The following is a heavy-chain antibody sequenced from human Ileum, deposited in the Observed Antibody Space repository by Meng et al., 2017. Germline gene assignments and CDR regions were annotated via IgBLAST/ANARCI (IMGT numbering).Heavy chain of an antibody. V-gene: IGHV1-3*01. Sequence: QVQLVQSGAEGKKPGASVKASCKASGYTFINNALHWMRQAPGQSLEWVGGINAGIGDTKYSQNLQGRVTITRDTSASTTYMELRSLKSEDTATYYCARDRGATYSFDYWGQGTLVTVSS. J-gene: IGHJ4*02. D-gene: IGHD1-26*01. CDR1: GYTFINNA. CDR2: INAGIGDT. CDR3: ARDRGATYSFDY.